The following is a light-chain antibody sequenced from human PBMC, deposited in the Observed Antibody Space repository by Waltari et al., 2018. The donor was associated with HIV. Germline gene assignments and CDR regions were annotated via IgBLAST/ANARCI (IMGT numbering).Light chain of an antibody. CDR3: CSYAGSNTWV. Sequence: QSALTQPASVSGSPGHSITISCTGPSSDVRSYNLVSWYQQHPGKAPKLMLFEVSKRPSGVSNRFSGSKSGNTASLTISGLQAEDEADYYCCSYAGSNTWVFGGGTKLTVL. V-gene: IGLV2-23*02. CDR2: EVS. J-gene: IGLJ3*02. CDR1: SSDVRSYNL.